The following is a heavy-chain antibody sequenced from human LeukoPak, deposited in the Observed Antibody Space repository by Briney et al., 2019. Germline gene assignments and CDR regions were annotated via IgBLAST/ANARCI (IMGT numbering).Heavy chain of an antibody. J-gene: IGHJ4*02. CDR2: IFYNGIT. CDR1: GGSISSSSYC. CDR3: ARARIAAAGSLDY. Sequence: PSETLSLTCPVSGGSISSSSYCWGWIRQSPGRGLEWIGSIFYNGITHYNPSLKSRVTISVDTSKNQFSLKLSSVTAADTAMYYCARARIAAAGSLDYWGQGTLVTVSS. V-gene: IGHV4-39*07. D-gene: IGHD6-13*01.